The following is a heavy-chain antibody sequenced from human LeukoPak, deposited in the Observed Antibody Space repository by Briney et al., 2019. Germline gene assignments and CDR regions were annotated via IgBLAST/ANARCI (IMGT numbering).Heavy chain of an antibody. CDR2: IIPIFGTA. CDR1: GGTFSSYA. D-gene: IGHD1-26*01. V-gene: IGHV1-69*13. CDR3: ARDNGGSPIDY. Sequence: ASVKVSCTASGGTFSSYAISWVRQAPGQGLEWMRGIIPIFGTANYAQKFQGRVTITADESTSTAYMELSSLRSEDTAVYYCARDNGGSPIDYWGQGTLVTVSS. J-gene: IGHJ4*02.